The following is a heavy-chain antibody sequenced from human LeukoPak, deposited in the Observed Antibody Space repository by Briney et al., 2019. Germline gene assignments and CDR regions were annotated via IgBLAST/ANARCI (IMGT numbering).Heavy chain of an antibody. CDR3: ARVAYCSSTSCYYFDY. D-gene: IGHD2-2*01. J-gene: IGHJ4*02. CDR1: GYTFTSYG. Sequence: ASVKVSCKASGYTFTSYGISWVRQAPGQGLEWMGWISAYNGNTNYAQKLQGRVTMTTDTSTSTAYMELRSLRSDDTAAYYCARVAYCSSTSCYYFDYWGQGTLVTVSS. CDR2: ISAYNGNT. V-gene: IGHV1-18*01.